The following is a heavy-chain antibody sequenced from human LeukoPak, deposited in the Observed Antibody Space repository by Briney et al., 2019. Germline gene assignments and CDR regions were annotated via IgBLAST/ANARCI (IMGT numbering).Heavy chain of an antibody. J-gene: IGHJ4*02. CDR3: ARGFEWELRPHFDY. CDR2: INSDGSST. Sequence: PGGSLRLSCAASGFTSSSYWMHWVRQAPGKGLVWVSRINSDGSSTSYADSVKGRFTISRDNAKNTLYLQMNSLRAEDTAVYYCARGFEWELRPHFDYWGQGTLVTVSS. V-gene: IGHV3-74*01. CDR1: GFTSSSYW. D-gene: IGHD1-26*01.